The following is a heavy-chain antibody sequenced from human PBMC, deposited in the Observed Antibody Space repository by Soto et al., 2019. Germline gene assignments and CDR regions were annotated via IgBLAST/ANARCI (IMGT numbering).Heavy chain of an antibody. CDR2: IIPIFGTA. Sequence: WASVKVSCKASGDTFNSYAISWVRQAPGQGLDWMGGIIPIFGTANYAQKFQGRVTITADESTSTAYMELSSLTSEDTAVYFCAANWNGGYYYGMNVWGQGTTVTVSS. CDR1: GDTFNSYA. CDR3: AANWNGGYYYGMNV. D-gene: IGHD1-20*01. V-gene: IGHV1-69*13. J-gene: IGHJ6*02.